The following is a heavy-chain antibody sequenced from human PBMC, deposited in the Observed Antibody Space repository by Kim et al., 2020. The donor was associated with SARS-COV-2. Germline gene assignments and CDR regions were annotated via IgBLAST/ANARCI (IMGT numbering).Heavy chain of an antibody. CDR1: GGSISSYY. CDR3: ARVGDCSSTSCYVFGDYYGMDV. V-gene: IGHV4-59*01. Sequence: SETLSLTCTVSGGSISSYYWSWIRQPPGKGLEWIGYIYYSGSTNYNPSLKSRVTISVDTSKNQFSLKLSSVTAADTAVYYCARVGDCSSTSCYVFGDYYGMDVWGQGTTVTVSS. CDR2: IYYSGST. D-gene: IGHD2-2*01. J-gene: IGHJ6*02.